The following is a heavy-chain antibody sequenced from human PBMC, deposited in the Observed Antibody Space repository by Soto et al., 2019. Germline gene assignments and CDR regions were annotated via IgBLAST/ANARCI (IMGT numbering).Heavy chain of an antibody. CDR2: IKQDGSEK. D-gene: IGHD2-15*01. Sequence: GGSLRLSCAASGFTFSSYWMSWVRQAPGKGLEWVANIKQDGSEKYYVDSVKGRFTISRDNAKNSLYLQMNSLRAEDTAVYYCARDDCSGGSCYFGYWGQGTLVTVSS. V-gene: IGHV3-7*01. CDR3: ARDDCSGGSCYFGY. J-gene: IGHJ4*02. CDR1: GFTFSSYW.